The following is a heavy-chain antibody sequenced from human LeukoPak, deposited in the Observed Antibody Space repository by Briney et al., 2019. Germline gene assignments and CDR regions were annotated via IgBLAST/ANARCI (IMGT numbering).Heavy chain of an antibody. V-gene: IGHV3-48*03. CDR2: ISSSGSTI. J-gene: IGHJ1*01. CDR3: ARGGTLEYFQH. Sequence: PGGSLRLSCAASGFTFISYEMNWVRQAPGKGLEWVSYISSSGSTIYYADSVKGRFTISRDNAKNSLYLQMNSLRAEDTAVYYCARGGTLEYFQHWGQGTLVTVSS. CDR1: GFTFISYE.